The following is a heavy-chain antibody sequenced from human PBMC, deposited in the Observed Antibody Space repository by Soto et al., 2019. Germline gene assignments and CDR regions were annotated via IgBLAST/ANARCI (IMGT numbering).Heavy chain of an antibody. J-gene: IGHJ5*02. CDR1: GYPITAGGYY. V-gene: IGHV4-31*03. CDR2: FYSSGSI. Sequence: SETLSLTCFVSGYPITAGGYYWSWIRHHPGKGLEWIGSFYSSGSIIYNPSLRSRVSISGDTSSNQFSMSLTSVTAADTARYYCARMYSSGSGWFHPWGQGTLVTVSS. D-gene: IGHD6-19*01. CDR3: ARMYSSGSGWFHP.